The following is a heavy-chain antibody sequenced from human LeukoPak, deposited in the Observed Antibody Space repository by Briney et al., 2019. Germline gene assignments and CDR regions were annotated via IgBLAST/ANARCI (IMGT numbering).Heavy chain of an antibody. CDR2: MNPNSGNT. V-gene: IGHV1-8*01. CDR3: ARGSSSWAAASFDP. CDR1: GYTFTSYD. Sequence: APVKVSYKASGYTFTSYDINWVRQATGQGLEWMGWMNPNSGNTGYAQKFQGRVTMTRNTSISTAYMELSSLRSEDTAVYYCARGSSSWAAASFDPWGQGTLVTVSS. D-gene: IGHD6-13*01. J-gene: IGHJ5*02.